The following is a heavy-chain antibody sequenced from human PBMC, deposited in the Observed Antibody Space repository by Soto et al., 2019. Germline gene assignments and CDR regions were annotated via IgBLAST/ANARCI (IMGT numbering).Heavy chain of an antibody. CDR3: TTLLIVAPHFYFDY. Sequence: GESLKISCAASGFTFTKAWMNWVRQAPGKGLEWVGRIKSITDGGTTDYAVPVKGRFAISRDDSTNTVFLQMNSLEVEDTAVYYCTTLLIVAPHFYFDYWGQGILVTVSS. CDR2: IKSITDGGTT. J-gene: IGHJ4*02. D-gene: IGHD3-22*01. CDR1: GFTFTKAW. V-gene: IGHV3-15*01.